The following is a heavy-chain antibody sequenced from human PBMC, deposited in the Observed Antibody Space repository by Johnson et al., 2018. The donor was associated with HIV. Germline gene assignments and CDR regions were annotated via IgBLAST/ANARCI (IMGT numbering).Heavy chain of an antibody. V-gene: IGHV3-30*02. CDR3: AKDTGYDSSGYLMGDAFDI. CDR1: GFTFSSYG. D-gene: IGHD3-22*01. Sequence: QVQLVESGGGVVQPGGSLRLSCAASGFTFSSYGMHWVRQAPGKGLEWVAFIRYDGSNKYYADSVKGRFTISRDNSKNTLYLQMNSLRAEDTAVYYCAKDTGYDSSGYLMGDAFDIWGQGTMVTVSS. J-gene: IGHJ3*02. CDR2: IRYDGSNK.